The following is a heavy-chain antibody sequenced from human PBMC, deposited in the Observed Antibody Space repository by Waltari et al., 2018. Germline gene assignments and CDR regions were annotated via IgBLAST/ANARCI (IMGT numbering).Heavy chain of an antibody. D-gene: IGHD6-19*01. V-gene: IGHV4-4*07. J-gene: IGHJ5*01. CDR2: IYSTGYT. Sequence: QVHLRESGPGLVKPSETLFLTCNVSSDSFKTSYWAWIRQSAGMRREWIGRIYSTGYTRYNPSLESRVTISIDTSQNHISLRLTSVTVADTAVYFCARDRIAVSGSPPLSYNWFDFWGQGTRVAVSS. CDR1: SDSFKTSY. CDR3: ARDRIAVSGSPPLSYNWFDF.